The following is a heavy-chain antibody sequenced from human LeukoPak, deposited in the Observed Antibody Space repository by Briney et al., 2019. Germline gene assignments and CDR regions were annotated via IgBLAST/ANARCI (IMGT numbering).Heavy chain of an antibody. V-gene: IGHV3-53*01. Sequence: GGSLRLSCAASGFTVSSNYMSRVRQAPGKGLEWVSVIYSGGSTYYADSVKGRFTISRDNSKNTLYLQMNSLRAEDTAVYYCARVPPSFDGYYFDYWGQGTLVTVSS. D-gene: IGHD3-9*01. CDR2: IYSGGST. CDR3: ARVPPSFDGYYFDY. CDR1: GFTVSSNY. J-gene: IGHJ4*02.